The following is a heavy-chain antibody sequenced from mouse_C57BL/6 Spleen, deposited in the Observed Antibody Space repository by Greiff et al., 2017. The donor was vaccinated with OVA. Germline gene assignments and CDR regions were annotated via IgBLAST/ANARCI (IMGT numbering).Heavy chain of an antibody. CDR1: GFTFSSYA. CDR3: SRGMELGRYWYFDV. D-gene: IGHD4-1*01. Sequence: EVMLVESGGGLVKPGGSLKLSCAASGFTFSSYAMSWVRQTPEKRLEWVATISDGGSYTYYPDNVKGRFTISRDNDKNNLYLQMSHLKSEDTAMYYCSRGMELGRYWYFDVWGTGTTVTVSS. CDR2: ISDGGSYT. V-gene: IGHV5-4*03. J-gene: IGHJ1*03.